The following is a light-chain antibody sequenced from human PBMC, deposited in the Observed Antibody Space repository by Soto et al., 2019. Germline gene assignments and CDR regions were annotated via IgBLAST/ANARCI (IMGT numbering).Light chain of an antibody. CDR1: SSDVGGYNY. V-gene: IGLV2-11*01. Sequence: QSALTQPRSVSGSPGQSVTISCTGTSSDVGGYNYVSWYQQHPGRAPKLMIYDVSKRPSGVPDRFSGSKSGNTASLTIAGLQAEDEADYYCSSYASSSRNFVFGGGTKLTVL. CDR2: DVS. CDR3: SSYASSSRNFV. J-gene: IGLJ2*01.